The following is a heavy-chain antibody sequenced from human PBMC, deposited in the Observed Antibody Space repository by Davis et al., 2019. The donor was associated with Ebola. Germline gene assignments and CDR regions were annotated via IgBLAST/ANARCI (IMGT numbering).Heavy chain of an antibody. CDR1: GFIFSNYG. CDR2: IWHDGSTE. Sequence: GESLKISCGASGFIFSNYGMHWVRQAPGKGLEWVASIWHDGSTEYYARSVKGRLSISRDNSNNTVFLQMNSLRVEDTAVYYCARDGAAYSGSGSYYPYNGMDVWGQGTAVTVSS. J-gene: IGHJ6*02. D-gene: IGHD3-10*01. V-gene: IGHV3-33*01. CDR3: ARDGAAYSGSGSYYPYNGMDV.